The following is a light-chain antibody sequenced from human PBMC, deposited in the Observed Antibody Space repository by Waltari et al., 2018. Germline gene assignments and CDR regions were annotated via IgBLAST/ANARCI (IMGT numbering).Light chain of an antibody. CDR1: SSNIGAGYD. CDR2: EKN. CDR3: QSYDSGLSGSV. Sequence: QSVLTQPPSVSGAPGQRVTISCTGSSSNIGAGYDVHWYQKLPVTATTLLIYEKNERPSGVPNRYSGSKSGTRASLAITGLEAEDEADYYCQSYDSGLSGSVFGGGTKLTVL. V-gene: IGLV1-40*01. J-gene: IGLJ2*01.